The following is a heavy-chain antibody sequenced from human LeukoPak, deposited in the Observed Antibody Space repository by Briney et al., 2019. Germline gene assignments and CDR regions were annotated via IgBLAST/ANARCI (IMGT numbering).Heavy chain of an antibody. CDR2: IGDSGSTT. D-gene: IGHD6-13*01. CDR1: GFTLSSFA. Sequence: GGSLRLSCAASGFTLSSFAMSWVRQAPGKGLEWVSLIGDSGSTTNYSDSVKGRFTISRDNSKNTLYLQMNSLRAEDTAVYYCAKDLIAAAGKGGFDYWGQGTLVTVSP. CDR3: AKDLIAAAGKGGFDY. J-gene: IGHJ4*02. V-gene: IGHV3-23*01.